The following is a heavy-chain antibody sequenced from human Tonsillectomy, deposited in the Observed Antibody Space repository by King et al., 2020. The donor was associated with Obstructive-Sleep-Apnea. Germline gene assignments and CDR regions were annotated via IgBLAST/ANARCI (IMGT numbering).Heavy chain of an antibody. V-gene: IGHV3-23*04. Sequence: VQLVESGGGLVQPGGSLRLSCAASAFTFSSYAMNWVRQAPGKGLEWVSAISGSGGRTYYADSVKGRFTISRDNSKNTLYLQMNSLRAEDTAVYYCAKTIFDPLNYYEYWGQGTLVTVSS. D-gene: IGHD3-3*01. CDR3: AKTIFDPLNYYEY. CDR2: ISGSGGRT. CDR1: AFTFSSYA. J-gene: IGHJ4*02.